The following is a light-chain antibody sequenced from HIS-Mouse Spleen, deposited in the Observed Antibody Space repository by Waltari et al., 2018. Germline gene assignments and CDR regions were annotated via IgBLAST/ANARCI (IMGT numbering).Light chain of an antibody. CDR2: GKN. CDR3: NSRDSSGNHVV. J-gene: IGLJ2*01. CDR1: SLRSYY. V-gene: IGLV3-19*01. Sequence: SSELTQDPAVSVALGQTVRITCQGDSLRSYYASWYQQQPGQAPVLVIYGKNNRPSGFPDRFSGSSSGNTASLTITGAQAEDEADYYCNSRDSSGNHVVFGGGTKLTVL.